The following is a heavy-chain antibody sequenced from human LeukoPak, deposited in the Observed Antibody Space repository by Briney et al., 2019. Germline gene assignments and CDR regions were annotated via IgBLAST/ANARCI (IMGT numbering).Heavy chain of an antibody. D-gene: IGHD7-27*01. J-gene: IGHJ4*02. CDR2: INPNSGGT. CDR1: GYTFTGYY. V-gene: IGHV1-2*02. CDR3: AREALTGDPERDY. Sequence: ASVKVSCKASGYTFTGYYMHWVRQAPGQGLEWMGWINPNSGGTNYAQKFQGRVTMTRDTSISTAYMELSRLRSDDTAVYYCAREALTGDPERDYWGQGTLVAVSS.